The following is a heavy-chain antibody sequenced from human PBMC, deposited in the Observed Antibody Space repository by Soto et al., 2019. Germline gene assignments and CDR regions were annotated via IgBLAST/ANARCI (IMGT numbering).Heavy chain of an antibody. CDR2: IIPILGIA. V-gene: IGHV1-69*02. CDR1: GGTFSSYT. Sequence: GASVKVSCKASGGTFSSYTISWVRQAPGQGLEWMGRIIPILGIANYAQKLQGRVTMTTDTSTSTAYMELRSLRSDDTAVYYCANIAAALGDAFDIWGQGTMVTVSS. J-gene: IGHJ3*02. D-gene: IGHD6-13*01. CDR3: ANIAAALGDAFDI.